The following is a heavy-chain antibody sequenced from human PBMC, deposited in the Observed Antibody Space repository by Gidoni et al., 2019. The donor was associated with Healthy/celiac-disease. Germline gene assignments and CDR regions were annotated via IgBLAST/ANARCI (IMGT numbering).Heavy chain of an antibody. Sequence: EVQLLEPGGGLVQPGGSLSLSCAASGFTFSSYAMSWVRQAPGKGLEWVSAISGSGGSTYYADSVKGRFTISRDNSKNTLYLQMNSLRAEDTAVYYCAKEGEYSSFGIDYWGQGTLVTVSS. V-gene: IGHV3-23*01. CDR2: ISGSGGST. J-gene: IGHJ4*02. D-gene: IGHD6-6*01. CDR1: GFTFSSYA. CDR3: AKEGEYSSFGIDY.